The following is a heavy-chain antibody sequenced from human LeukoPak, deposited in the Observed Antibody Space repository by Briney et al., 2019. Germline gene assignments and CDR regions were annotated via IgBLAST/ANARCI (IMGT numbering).Heavy chain of an antibody. V-gene: IGHV4-59*11. Sequence: SETLSLTCSVSGGSISSHYWSWIRPPPGKGVEWNGYIYYSGSTKYNPSLKSRVTISVDTSKNQFSLKLSSVTAADTAVYYCARGGTTVTPGLLWFDPWGQGTLVTVSS. J-gene: IGHJ5*02. CDR1: GGSISSHY. D-gene: IGHD4-17*01. CDR3: ARGGTTVTPGLLWFDP. CDR2: IYYSGST.